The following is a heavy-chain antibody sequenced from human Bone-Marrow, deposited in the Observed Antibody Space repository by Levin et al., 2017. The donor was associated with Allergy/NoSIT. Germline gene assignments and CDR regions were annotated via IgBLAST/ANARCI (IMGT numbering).Heavy chain of an antibody. Sequence: GESLKISCAASGFTFTSYGMHWVRQAPGKGLEWVAVIWYSGSRQYYGESVKGRFTISRDSSKDTLFLQMNNLTVEDTAVYFCARDIGYEATFYGLDVWGQGTTVTVSS. CDR3: ARDIGYEATFYGLDV. CDR2: IWYSGSRQ. CDR1: GFTFTSYG. J-gene: IGHJ6*02. D-gene: IGHD5-12*01. V-gene: IGHV3-33*01.